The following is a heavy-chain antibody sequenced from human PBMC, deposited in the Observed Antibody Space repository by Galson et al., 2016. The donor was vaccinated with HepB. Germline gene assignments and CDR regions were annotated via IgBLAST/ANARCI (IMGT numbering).Heavy chain of an antibody. CDR1: GFTFSNYW. D-gene: IGHD1-26*01. CDR3: AREGWELLVGFDY. J-gene: IGHJ4*02. V-gene: IGHV3-7*01. Sequence: SLRLSCAASGFTFSNYWMSWVRQAPGKGLEWVANIKQDGSERYYVDSVKGRFTISRDNAKNSLYLQVNSLRAEDTAVYYCAREGWELLVGFDYGGQGTLVTASS. CDR2: IKQDGSER.